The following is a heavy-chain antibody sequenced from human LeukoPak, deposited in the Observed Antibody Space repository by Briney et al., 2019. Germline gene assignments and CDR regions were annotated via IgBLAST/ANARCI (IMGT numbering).Heavy chain of an antibody. CDR2: IYHSGST. CDR1: GYSISSGYY. V-gene: IGHV4-38-2*02. D-gene: IGHD6-19*01. J-gene: IGHJ4*02. CDR3: ARETSLMGYASGLGFNY. Sequence: SETLSLTCTVSGYSISSGYYWGWILQPPGKGLEWIVSIYHSGSTYYNPSLKSRVTISVDTSKNQFSLKLTSVTAADTATYYCARETSLMGYASGLGFNYWGQGILVTVSS.